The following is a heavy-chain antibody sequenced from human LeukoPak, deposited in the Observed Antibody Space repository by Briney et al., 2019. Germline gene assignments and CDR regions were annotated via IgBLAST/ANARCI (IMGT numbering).Heavy chain of an antibody. CDR1: GYTFTSYG. CDR3: ARRGVINPNFDF. CDR2: ISAYNGIT. J-gene: IGHJ4*02. V-gene: IGHV1-18*01. D-gene: IGHD3-10*01. Sequence: GASVKVSCKASGYTFTSYGIGWVRQAPGQGLEGMGWISAYNGITNYAQKLQGRVTMTTDTSTNTAYMELRSLRSDDTAVYYCARRGVINPNFDFWGQGTLVTVSS.